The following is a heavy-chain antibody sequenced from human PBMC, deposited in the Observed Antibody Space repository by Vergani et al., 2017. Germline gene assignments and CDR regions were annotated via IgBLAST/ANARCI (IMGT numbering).Heavy chain of an antibody. V-gene: IGHV4-59*01. CDR1: GGSISSYY. CDR2: IYYSGST. J-gene: IGHJ6*03. CDR3: ARSQHGVVVGATRAYYYYYMDV. D-gene: IGHD2-15*01. Sequence: QVQLQESGPGLVKPSETLSLTCTVSGGSISSYYWSWIRQPPGKGMEWIGYIYYSGSTNYNPSLKSRVTISVATSKNQFALKLSSVTAADTAVYYGARSQHGVVVGATRAYYYYYMDVWGKGTTVTVSS.